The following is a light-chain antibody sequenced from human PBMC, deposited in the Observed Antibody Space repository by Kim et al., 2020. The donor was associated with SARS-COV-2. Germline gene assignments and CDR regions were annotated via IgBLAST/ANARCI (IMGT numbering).Light chain of an antibody. CDR1: QSVGSS. Sequence: EIVLTQSPATLSLSPGDGATLSCRASQSVGSSLAWYQQKYGQPPRLLIFDTSRRATGIPARFSGSGSETDFTLTISSLAPGDFAVYYCYQRSTWPLTFCGGTKVDIK. CDR3: YQRSTWPLT. J-gene: IGKJ4*01. V-gene: IGKV3-11*01. CDR2: DTS.